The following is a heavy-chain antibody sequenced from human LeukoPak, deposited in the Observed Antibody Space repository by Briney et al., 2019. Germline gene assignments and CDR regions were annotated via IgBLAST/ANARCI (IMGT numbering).Heavy chain of an antibody. CDR3: ARAIAAGGVDY. CDR1: GFTFSGYI. V-gene: IGHV3-21*01. CDR2: ISSGSYI. D-gene: IGHD6-13*01. J-gene: IGHJ4*02. Sequence: GGSLRLSCAASGFTFSGYIMNWVRQAPGKGLEWVSSISSGSYIYYADSVKGRFTISRDNAKNSLYLQMNSLRAEDTAVFYCARAIAAGGVDYWGQGTLVTVSS.